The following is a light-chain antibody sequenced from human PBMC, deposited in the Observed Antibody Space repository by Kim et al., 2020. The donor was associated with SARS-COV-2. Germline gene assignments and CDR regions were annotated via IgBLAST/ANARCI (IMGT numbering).Light chain of an antibody. CDR1: SSDVGGYDY. CDR3: GSYESSGTFV. Sequence: QSALTQPASVSGSPGQSITLSCTGTSSDVGGYDYVSWHQVHPGKAPKLMIFDVTKRPSGVSNRFSGSKSGNTASLTISGLQAGDEADYYCGSYESSGTFVFGAGTKVTVL. CDR2: DVT. J-gene: IGLJ1*01. V-gene: IGLV2-14*03.